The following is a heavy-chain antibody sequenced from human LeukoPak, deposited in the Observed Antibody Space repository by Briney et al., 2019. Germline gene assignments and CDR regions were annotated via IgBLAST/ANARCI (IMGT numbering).Heavy chain of an antibody. J-gene: IGHJ3*01. D-gene: IGHD3-16*01. CDR2: ISSSGSTI. Sequence: GSLRLSCVASGFTFSSYEMTWVHQAPGKGLEWLSYISSSGSTIYYADSVKGRFTVSRDNAKNTLYLQMSSLRAEDTAVYYCARDFLHLGGWGQGTMVTVSS. CDR3: ARDFLHLGG. V-gene: IGHV3-48*03. CDR1: GFTFSSYE.